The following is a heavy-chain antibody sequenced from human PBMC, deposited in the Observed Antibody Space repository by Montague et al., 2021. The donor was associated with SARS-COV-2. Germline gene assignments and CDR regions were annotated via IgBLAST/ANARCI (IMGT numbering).Heavy chain of an antibody. V-gene: IGHV4-34*01. CDR2: INHSGHT. CDR3: AGGALEVHIRDYYYYGMDV. J-gene: IGHJ6*04. Sequence: SETLSLTCAVYGGSLSGYHWSWIRQPPGKGLEWIGEINHSGHTKXNLSLKSRVTISVDTSKNQFSLKLSSVTAADTAAYYCAGGALEVHIRDYYYYGMDVRGTGTTVTVSS. CDR1: GGSLSGYH. D-gene: IGHD1-1*01.